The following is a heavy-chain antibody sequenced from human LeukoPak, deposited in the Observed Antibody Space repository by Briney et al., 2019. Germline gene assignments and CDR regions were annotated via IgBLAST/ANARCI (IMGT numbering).Heavy chain of an antibody. CDR2: IIPIFGTA. J-gene: IGHJ6*02. CDR1: GGTFSSYA. D-gene: IGHD3-16*01. Sequence: GASVKVSCKASGGTFSSYAISWVRQAPGQGLEWMGGIIPIFGTANYAQKFQGRVTITADESASTAYMELSSLRSEDTAVYYCARDPGSYASWLSTKTYYYYYGMDVWGQGTTVTVSS. V-gene: IGHV1-69*13. CDR3: ARDPGSYASWLSTKTYYYYYGMDV.